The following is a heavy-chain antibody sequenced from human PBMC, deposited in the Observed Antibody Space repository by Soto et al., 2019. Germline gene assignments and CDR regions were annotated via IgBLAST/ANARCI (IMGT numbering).Heavy chain of an antibody. D-gene: IGHD2-21*02. J-gene: IGHJ4*02. Sequence: PSETLSLTCTISGGTISGFCWGWIRPPPGKGLEWIGNIYYSGSANYDPSLRSRVTISLNTSKNQFSLNLNSVTAADTAIYYCARWTYCGGDCYWLDFWGQGTLVTVSS. CDR1: GGTISGFC. V-gene: IGHV4-59*01. CDR3: ARWTYCGGDCYWLDF. CDR2: IYYSGSA.